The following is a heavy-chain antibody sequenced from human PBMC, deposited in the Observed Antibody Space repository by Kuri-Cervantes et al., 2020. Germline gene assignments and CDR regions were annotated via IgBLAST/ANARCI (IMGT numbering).Heavy chain of an antibody. CDR3: ARGPNPIAVAGNSGMDV. J-gene: IGHJ6*02. CDR1: GFTFSSYS. V-gene: IGHV3-21*01. D-gene: IGHD6-19*01. CDR2: ISSSSSYI. Sequence: GESLKISCAASGFTFSSYSMNWVRQAPGKGLEWVSSISSSSSYIYYADSVKGRFTISRDNSKNTLYLQMNSLRAEDTAVYYCARGPNPIAVAGNSGMDVWGQGTTVTVSS.